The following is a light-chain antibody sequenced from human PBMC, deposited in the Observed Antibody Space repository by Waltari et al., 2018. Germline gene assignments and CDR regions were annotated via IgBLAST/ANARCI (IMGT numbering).Light chain of an antibody. V-gene: IGLV1-40*01. J-gene: IGLJ1*01. CDR2: GNS. CDR1: SSNIGAGSD. CDR3: QAYDSSLSGPRYV. Sequence: QSVLTQPPSVSAAPGQRVTISCTGSSSNIGAGSDVHWYQQLPGIAPPLLIFGNSNRPPGVSDRFSGSKSGTSASLAITGLQAADEADYYCQAYDSSLSGPRYVFGTGTTVTVL.